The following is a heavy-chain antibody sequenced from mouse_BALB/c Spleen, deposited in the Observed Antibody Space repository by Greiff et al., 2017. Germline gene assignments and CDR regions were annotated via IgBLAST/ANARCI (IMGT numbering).Heavy chain of an antibody. D-gene: IGHD2-4*01. J-gene: IGHJ3*01. Sequence: VQLKESGAELVRSGASVKLSCTASGFNIKDYYMHWVKQRPEQGLEWIGWIDPENGDTEYAPKFQGKASITADTSSNTAYLQLSSLTSEDTAVYYCARGSYDYDGWFAYWGQGTLVTVSA. CDR1: GFNIKDYY. CDR2: IDPENGDT. V-gene: IGHV14-4*02. CDR3: ARGSYDYDGWFAY.